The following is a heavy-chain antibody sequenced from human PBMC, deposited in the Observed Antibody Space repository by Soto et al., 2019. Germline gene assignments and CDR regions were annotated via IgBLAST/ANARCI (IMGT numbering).Heavy chain of an antibody. V-gene: IGHV3-23*01. CDR1: GFTFSSYA. D-gene: IGHD6-6*01. CDR2: ISGSGGST. CDR3: AKAFTWLVPGSGWFDP. J-gene: IGHJ5*02. Sequence: VQLLESGGGLVQPGGSLRLSCAASGFTFSSYAMSWVRQAPGKGLEWVSAISGSGGSTYYADSVKGRFTISRDNSKNTLYLQMNSLRAEDTAVYYCAKAFTWLVPGSGWFDPWGQGTLVTVSS.